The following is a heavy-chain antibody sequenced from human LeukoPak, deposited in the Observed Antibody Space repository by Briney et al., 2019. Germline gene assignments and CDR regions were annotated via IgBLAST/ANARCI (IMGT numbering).Heavy chain of an antibody. CDR3: AKGAVAGPSFDDY. CDR1: GFTFSSYG. J-gene: IGHJ4*02. CDR2: ISYDGSNK. Sequence: SGGSLRLSCAASGFTFSSYGMHWVRQAPGKGLEWVAVISYDGSNKYYADSVKGRFTISRDNSKNTLYPQMNSLRAEDTAVYYCAKGAVAGPSFDDYWGQGTLVTVSS. D-gene: IGHD6-19*01. V-gene: IGHV3-30*18.